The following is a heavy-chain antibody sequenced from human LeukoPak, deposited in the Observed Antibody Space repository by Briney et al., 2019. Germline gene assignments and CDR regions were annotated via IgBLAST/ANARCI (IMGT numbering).Heavy chain of an antibody. J-gene: IGHJ6*03. D-gene: IGHD3-16*01. CDR2: VYYSGST. CDR3: ARVMGDLASLCHMDV. Sequence: PSETLSLTCTVSGGSISGPYWSWVRQPPGKGLEWIGDVYYSGSTHQNPSLKSRVTISVDTSKNQFSLKLRSVTAADTAVYYCARVMGDLASLCHMDVWGKGTTVTVSS. CDR1: GGSISGPY. V-gene: IGHV4-59*11.